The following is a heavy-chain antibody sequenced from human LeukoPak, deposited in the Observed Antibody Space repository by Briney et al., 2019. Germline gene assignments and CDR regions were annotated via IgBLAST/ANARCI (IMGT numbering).Heavy chain of an antibody. V-gene: IGHV4-4*07. Sequence: SETLSLTCTVSGGSISSYYGSWIRQPAGKGLEWMGRIYTSGSTNYNASLKSRVTISVDTSKTQFSLKLSSVTAPDPAVYYCARTIPHSSGWYSWDYYYYGMDVWGQGTTVTVSS. D-gene: IGHD6-19*01. CDR3: ARTIPHSSGWYSWDYYYYGMDV. CDR1: GGSISSYY. J-gene: IGHJ6*02. CDR2: IYTSGST.